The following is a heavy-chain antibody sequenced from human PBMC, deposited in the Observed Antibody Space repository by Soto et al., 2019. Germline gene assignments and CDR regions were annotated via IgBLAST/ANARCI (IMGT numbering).Heavy chain of an antibody. CDR2: MNPNSGNT. J-gene: IGHJ4*02. Sequence: QVQLVQSGAEVKKPGASVKVSCKASGYTFTSYDINWVRQATGQGLEWMGWMNPNSGNTGYAQMFQGSLTMTRNTTISTAYMELSRLRSENMAVYYCAREAAAGLVYWGQGTLVTVSS. V-gene: IGHV1-8*01. D-gene: IGHD6-13*01. CDR1: GYTFTSYD. CDR3: AREAAAGLVY.